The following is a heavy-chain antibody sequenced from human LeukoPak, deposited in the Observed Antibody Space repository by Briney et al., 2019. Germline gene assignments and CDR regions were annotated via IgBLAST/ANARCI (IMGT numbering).Heavy chain of an antibody. Sequence: SETLSLTCAVYGGSFSGYYWSWIRQPPGKGLEWIGEINHGGSTNYNPSLKSRVTISVDTSKNQFSLKLSSVTAADTAVYYCARHTNSSSNYFDYWGQGTLVTVSS. J-gene: IGHJ4*02. D-gene: IGHD6-6*01. CDR1: GGSFSGYY. CDR3: ARHTNSSSNYFDY. V-gene: IGHV4-34*01. CDR2: INHGGST.